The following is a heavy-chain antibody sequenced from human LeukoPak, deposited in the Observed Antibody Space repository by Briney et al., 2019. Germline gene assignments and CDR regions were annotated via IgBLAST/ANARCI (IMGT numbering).Heavy chain of an antibody. CDR2: IYYRGST. J-gene: IGHJ4*02. CDR3: ARDYGDYGNDY. V-gene: IGHV4-61*01. CDR1: GGSVSSGSYY. Sequence: SETLSLTCTVSGGSVSSGSYYWSWIRQPPGKGLEWIGYIYYRGSTNHNPSLKSRVTISVDTSKNQFSLKLSSVTAADTAIYYCARDYGDYGNDYWGQGILVAVSS. D-gene: IGHD4-17*01.